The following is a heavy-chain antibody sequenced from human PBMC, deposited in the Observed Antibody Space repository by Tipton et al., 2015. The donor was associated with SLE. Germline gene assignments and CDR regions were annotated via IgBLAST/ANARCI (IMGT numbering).Heavy chain of an antibody. CDR3: VRHSHFYGSGPYNH. J-gene: IGHJ5*02. D-gene: IGHD3-3*02. V-gene: IGHV3-48*03. Sequence: SVKGRFTISRDNAENSLYLQMNSLRAEDSAVYYCVRHSHFYGSGPYNHWGQGTLVTVSS.